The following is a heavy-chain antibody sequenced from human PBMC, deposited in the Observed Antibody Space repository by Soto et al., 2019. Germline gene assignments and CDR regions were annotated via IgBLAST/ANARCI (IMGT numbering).Heavy chain of an antibody. CDR2: TYYRSKWYN. D-gene: IGHD5-12*01. J-gene: IGHJ3*02. V-gene: IGHV6-1*01. Sequence: SQTLSLTCAISGDSVSSNSAAWNWIRQSPSRGLEWLGRTYYRSKWYNDYAVSVKSRITINPDTSKNQFSLQLNSVTTEDTAVYYCARDMRDGYKSNPYAFDIWGQGTMVTVSS. CDR1: GDSVSSNSAA. CDR3: ARDMRDGYKSNPYAFDI.